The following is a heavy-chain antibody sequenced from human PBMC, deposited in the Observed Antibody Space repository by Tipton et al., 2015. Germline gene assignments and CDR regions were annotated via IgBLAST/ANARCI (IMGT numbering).Heavy chain of an antibody. Sequence: TLSLICTVSSDSINKYYWSWIRQPPGKELEWIGSIQYSGGTNYNPSLESRVSISVDTSKTQFSLEMRSVTATDTAVYYCARARGRHGGLFDSWGQGTLVTVSS. J-gene: IGHJ4*02. CDR2: IQYSGGT. V-gene: IGHV4-59*01. CDR3: ARARGRHGGLFDS. CDR1: SDSINKYY. D-gene: IGHD4-23*01.